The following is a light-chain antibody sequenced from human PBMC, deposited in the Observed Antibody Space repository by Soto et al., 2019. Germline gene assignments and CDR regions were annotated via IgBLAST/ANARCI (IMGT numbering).Light chain of an antibody. CDR2: DVS. Sequence: QSALTQPRSVSGSPGQSVTISCTGTSSDVGGYNYVSWYQQHPGTAPKLMIYDVSNRPSGVPDRFSGSKSGNTASLTISGLQAEDESDYYCSSYTSSSTYVFGTGTKVTVL. V-gene: IGLV2-11*01. CDR1: SSDVGGYNY. J-gene: IGLJ1*01. CDR3: SSYTSSSTYV.